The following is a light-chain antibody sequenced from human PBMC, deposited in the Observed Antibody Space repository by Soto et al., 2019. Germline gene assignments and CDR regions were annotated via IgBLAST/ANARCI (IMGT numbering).Light chain of an antibody. V-gene: IGLV3-1*01. CDR1: KLGDKY. CDR2: EDT. Sequence: SYELIQPPSVSVSPGQTASITCSGDKLGDKYACWYQQKPGQPPVLVIYEDTKRRSGIPERFSGSISGNTATLTISGTQAMDEADYYCQAWGSNTAGVVFGGGTKVTVL. CDR3: QAWGSNTAGVV. J-gene: IGLJ2*01.